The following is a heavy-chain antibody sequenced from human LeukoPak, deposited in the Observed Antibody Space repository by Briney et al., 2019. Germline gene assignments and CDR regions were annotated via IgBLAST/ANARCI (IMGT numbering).Heavy chain of an antibody. D-gene: IGHD6-13*01. V-gene: IGHV4-39*01. CDR1: GGSISSSSYY. CDR2: IYYSGSN. Sequence: SETLSLTCTVSGGSISSSSYYWGWTRQPPGKGLEWIGRIYYSGSNSYNPSLKSRVTISVDTSKNQFSLRLSSVTAADTAVYYCARLEGYSTSWYYFDYWGQGTLVTVSS. J-gene: IGHJ4*02. CDR3: ARLEGYSTSWYYFDY.